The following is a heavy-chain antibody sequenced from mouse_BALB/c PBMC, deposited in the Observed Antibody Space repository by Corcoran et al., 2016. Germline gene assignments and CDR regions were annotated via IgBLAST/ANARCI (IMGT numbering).Heavy chain of an antibody. CDR3: ARQRVYDYDGFAY. V-gene: IGHV9-4*02. Sequence: QIQLVQSGPELKKLGETVRISCKASGYTFTTAGMQWVQKMPGKGLKWIGWINTHSGVPKYAEDFKGRFAFSLETSASTAYLQISNLKNEDTATYFCARQRVYDYDGFAYWGQGTLVTVSA. J-gene: IGHJ3*01. CDR2: INTHSGVP. CDR1: GYTFTTAG. D-gene: IGHD2-4*01.